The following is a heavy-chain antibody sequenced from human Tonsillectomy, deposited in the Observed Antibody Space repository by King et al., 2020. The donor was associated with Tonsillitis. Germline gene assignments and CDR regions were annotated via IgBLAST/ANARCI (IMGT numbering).Heavy chain of an antibody. CDR3: SRGESSTSPYYFEY. CDR1: GGTFSNYA. CDR2: IIPMFGTA. Sequence: VQLVESGAEVKKPGSSVKVSCKASGGTFSNYAISWVRQAPGQGLEWMGGIIPMFGTANYAQKFQGRVTITADESTSTAYMEMSSLRSEDTAVYFCSRGESSTSPYYFEYWGQGTLVTVSS. D-gene: IGHD6-13*01. J-gene: IGHJ4*02. V-gene: IGHV1-69*01.